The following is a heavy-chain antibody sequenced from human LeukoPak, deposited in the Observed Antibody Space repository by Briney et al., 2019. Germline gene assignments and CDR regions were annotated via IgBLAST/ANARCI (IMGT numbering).Heavy chain of an antibody. CDR2: IYHSGST. V-gene: IGHV4-4*02. Sequence: SGTLSLTCAVSGGSISSSNWWSWIRQPPGKGLEWIGEIYHSGSTNYNPSLKSRVTISIDTSKNQFSLKVNSVTAADTAVYYCVRDRFCSGRSCYGPPDDWGQGARVTVSS. J-gene: IGHJ4*02. CDR1: GGSISSSNW. CDR3: VRDRFCSGRSCYGPPDD. D-gene: IGHD2-15*01.